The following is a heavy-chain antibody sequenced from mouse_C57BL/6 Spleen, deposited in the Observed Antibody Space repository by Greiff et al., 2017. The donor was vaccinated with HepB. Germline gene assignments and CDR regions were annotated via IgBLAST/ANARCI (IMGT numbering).Heavy chain of an antibody. V-gene: IGHV5-9*01. D-gene: IGHD1-1*01. Sequence: EVMLVESGGGLVKPGGSLKLSCAASGFTFSSYTMSWVRQTPEKRLEWVATISGGGGNTYYPDSVKGRFTISRDNAKNTLYLQMSSLRSEDTALYYCARRYYYGSSYGYAMDDWGQGTSVTVSS. CDR1: GFTFSSYT. J-gene: IGHJ4*01. CDR3: ARRYYYGSSYGYAMDD. CDR2: ISGGGGNT.